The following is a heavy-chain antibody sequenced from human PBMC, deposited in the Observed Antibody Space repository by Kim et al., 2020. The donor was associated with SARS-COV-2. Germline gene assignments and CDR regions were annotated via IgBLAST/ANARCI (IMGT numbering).Heavy chain of an antibody. CDR2: IYYRGST. CDR1: GGSISSYY. CDR3: ARDENSYGRNRFDP. V-gene: IGHV4-59*13. J-gene: IGHJ5*02. Sequence: SETLSLTCTVSGGSISSYYWSWIRQPPGKGLEWIGYIYYRGSTNYNPSLKSRVTISVDTSKNQFSLKLSSVTAADTAVYYCARDENSYGRNRFDPWGQGTLITVSS. D-gene: IGHD5-18*01.